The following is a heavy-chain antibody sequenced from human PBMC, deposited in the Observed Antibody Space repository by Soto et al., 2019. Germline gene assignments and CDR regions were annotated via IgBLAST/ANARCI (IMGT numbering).Heavy chain of an antibody. CDR3: ARESEDLTSNFDY. V-gene: IGHV3-11*04. J-gene: IGHJ4*02. CDR1: GFTFSDYH. Sequence: PGGSLRLSCAASGFTFSDYHMSWIRQAPGKGLEWVSYMSSGGGSIYYADSLKGRFTVSRDNAKNSVYLEMNSLSAEDMALYYCARESEDLTSNFDYWGQGTLVTVSS. CDR2: MSSGGGSI.